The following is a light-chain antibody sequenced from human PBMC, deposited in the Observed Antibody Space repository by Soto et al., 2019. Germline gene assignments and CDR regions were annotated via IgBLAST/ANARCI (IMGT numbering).Light chain of an antibody. CDR2: DAS. J-gene: IGKJ4*01. V-gene: IGKV1-5*01. CDR3: QQHISWPLT. CDR1: QSFSHY. Sequence: DIQMTQSPSTLSASVGDRVTITCRASQSFSHYLAWYQQKPGQAPRLLIYDASNLESGVPSRFSGSGSGREFTLTISNLEPEDFAVYYCQQHISWPLTFGGGTKVDIK.